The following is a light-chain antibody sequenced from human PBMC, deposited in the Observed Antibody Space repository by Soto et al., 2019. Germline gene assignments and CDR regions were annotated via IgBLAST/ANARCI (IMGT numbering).Light chain of an antibody. CDR1: QSVSSY. CDR2: DAS. V-gene: IGKV3-11*01. CDR3: QQRSEWPPFT. J-gene: IGKJ3*01. Sequence: EIVSTQSPATLSLSPGERATLSCRASQSVSSYLAWYQQKPGQAPRLLIYDASNGATGIPARFSGSGSGTDFTLTIGSLEPEDFAVYYWQQRSEWPPFTFGPGTKVDIK.